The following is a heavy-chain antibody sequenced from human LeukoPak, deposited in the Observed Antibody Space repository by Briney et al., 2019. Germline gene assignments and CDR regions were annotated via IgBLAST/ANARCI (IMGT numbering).Heavy chain of an antibody. CDR1: GFTFSSYA. CDR3: AKVADYDYVWGSYESVFYFDY. Sequence: PGGSLRLSCAASGFTFSSYAMSWVRQAPGKGLEWVSAISGSGGSTYYADSVKGRFTISRDNSKNTLYLQMNSLRAEDTAVYYCAKVADYDYVWGSYESVFYFDYWGQGTLVTVSS. J-gene: IGHJ4*02. V-gene: IGHV3-23*01. D-gene: IGHD3-16*01. CDR2: ISGSGGST.